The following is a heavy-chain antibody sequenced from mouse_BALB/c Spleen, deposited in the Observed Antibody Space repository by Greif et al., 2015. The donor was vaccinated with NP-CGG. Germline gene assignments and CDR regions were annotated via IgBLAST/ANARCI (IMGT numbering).Heavy chain of an antibody. V-gene: IGHV1-5*01. CDR3: TRGIYYDYDGFAY. Sequence: EVQLQQSGTVLARPGASVKMSCKASGYSFTSYWMHWVKQRPGQGLKWIGAIYPGNSDTSYNQKFKGKAKLTAVTSASTAYMELSSLTNEDSAVNYCTRGIYYDYDGFAYWGQGTLVTVSA. D-gene: IGHD2-4*01. J-gene: IGHJ3*01. CDR2: IYPGNSDT. CDR1: GYSFTSYW.